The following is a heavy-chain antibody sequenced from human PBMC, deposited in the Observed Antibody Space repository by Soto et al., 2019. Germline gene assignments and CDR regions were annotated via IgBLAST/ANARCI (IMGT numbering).Heavy chain of an antibody. V-gene: IGHV4-59*01. CDR3: ARERDPYYYYGMDV. J-gene: IGHJ6*02. Sequence: PSETLSLTCTVSGGSISSYYWSWIRQPPGKGLEWIGYTYYSGSTNYNPSLKSRVTISVGTSKNQFSLKLSSVTAADTAVYYCARERDPYYYYGMDVWGQGTTVTVSS. CDR1: GGSISSYY. CDR2: TYYSGST.